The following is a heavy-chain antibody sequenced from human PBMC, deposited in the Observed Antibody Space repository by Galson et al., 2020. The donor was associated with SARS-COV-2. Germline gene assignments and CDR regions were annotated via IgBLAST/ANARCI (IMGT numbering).Heavy chain of an antibody. V-gene: IGHV3-30*03. J-gene: IGHJ6*02. Sequence: GESLKISCEASGFTFSRYGMHWVRQAPGKGLEWVAIISSDGSQKYYADFVKGRFTISRDNSKNTLHLQLNRLTAEDTAVYYCAREYYERERYPSPTILSYYYHYGMDVWGQGTTVTVSS. CDR2: ISSDGSQK. D-gene: IGHD3-22*01. CDR3: AREYYERERYPSPTILSYYYHYGMDV. CDR1: GFTFSRYG.